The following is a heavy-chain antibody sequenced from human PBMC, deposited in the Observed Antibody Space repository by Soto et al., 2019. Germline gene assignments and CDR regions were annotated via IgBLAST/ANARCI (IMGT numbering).Heavy chain of an antibody. CDR1: GGTFNSYA. Sequence: SVQVSFKASGGTFNSYAISWVRQAPGQGLEWMGGIIPDFGTGNSAQKFRGRLSIIADASTTTVYMGLSGLTSEDTAVYYCARERGGYNRGDFEFWGQGTQVTVSS. D-gene: IGHD1-26*01. CDR2: IIPDFGTG. J-gene: IGHJ4*02. CDR3: ARERGGYNRGDFEF. V-gene: IGHV1-69*13.